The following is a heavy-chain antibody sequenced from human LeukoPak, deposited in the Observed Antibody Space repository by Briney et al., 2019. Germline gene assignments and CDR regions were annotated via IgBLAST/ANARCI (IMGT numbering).Heavy chain of an antibody. D-gene: IGHD4-17*01. Sequence: GGSLRLSCAASGFTVSSNYMSWVRQAPGKGLEWVAVISYDGSNKYYADSVKGRFTISRDNSKNTLYLQMNSLRAEDTAVYYCATHGDSTLNAFDIWGQGTMVTVSS. V-gene: IGHV3-30-3*01. CDR3: ATHGDSTLNAFDI. J-gene: IGHJ3*02. CDR1: GFTVSSNY. CDR2: ISYDGSNK.